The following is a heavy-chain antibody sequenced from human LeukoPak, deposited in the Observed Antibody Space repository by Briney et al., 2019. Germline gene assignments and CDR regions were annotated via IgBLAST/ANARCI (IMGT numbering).Heavy chain of an antibody. CDR3: AREAVVAPRSLDY. J-gene: IGHJ4*02. CDR1: GFTFSSYW. V-gene: IGHV3-7*01. D-gene: IGHD2-15*01. Sequence: PGGSLRLSCAASGFTFSSYWMSWVRQAPGKGLEWVANIKQDGSEKYYVDSVKGRFTISRDNSKNTLYLQMNSLRAEDTAVYYCAREAVVAPRSLDYWGQGTLVTVSS. CDR2: IKQDGSEK.